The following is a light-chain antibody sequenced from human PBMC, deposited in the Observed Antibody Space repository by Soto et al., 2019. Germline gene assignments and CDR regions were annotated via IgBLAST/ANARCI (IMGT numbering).Light chain of an antibody. Sequence: DIQMTQSPSTLSASVGDRVTISCRASQSISSWLAWYQQKPEKAPKRLIYAASTLQSGVPSGFSASGSETHFTLTISSLQPEDIATYYCQQSYTTLFTFGPGTKVDI. CDR2: AAS. CDR1: QSISSW. J-gene: IGKJ3*01. CDR3: QQSYTTLFT. V-gene: IGKV1-39*01.